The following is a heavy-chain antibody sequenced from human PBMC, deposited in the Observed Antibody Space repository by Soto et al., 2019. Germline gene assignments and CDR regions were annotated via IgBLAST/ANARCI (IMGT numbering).Heavy chain of an antibody. CDR2: ISYDGSNK. J-gene: IGHJ4*02. D-gene: IGHD2-2*01. V-gene: IGHV3-30-3*01. CDR1: GFTVSSYA. CDR3: ARDHRISTRLPAY. Sequence: PGGSLRLSCAASGFTVSSYAMHWVRQAPGKGLEWVAVISYDGSNKYYADSVKGRFTISRDNSKNTLYLQMNSLRAEDTAVYYCARDHRISTRLPAYWGQGTLVTVSS.